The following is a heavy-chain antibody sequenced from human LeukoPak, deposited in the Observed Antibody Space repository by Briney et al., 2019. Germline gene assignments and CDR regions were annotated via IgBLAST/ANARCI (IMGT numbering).Heavy chain of an antibody. CDR2: ISSSSSYI. Sequence: GRSLRLSCAASGFTFSSYSMTWVRQAAGKGLEWVSYISSSSSYIYNAYSVEGRFTISRDNAKNSLYLQMDRLRAEDTAVYYCARFDSSGFYYWGQGTLVTVSS. CDR3: ARFDSSGFYY. CDR1: GFTFSSYS. J-gene: IGHJ4*02. V-gene: IGHV3-21*01. D-gene: IGHD3-22*01.